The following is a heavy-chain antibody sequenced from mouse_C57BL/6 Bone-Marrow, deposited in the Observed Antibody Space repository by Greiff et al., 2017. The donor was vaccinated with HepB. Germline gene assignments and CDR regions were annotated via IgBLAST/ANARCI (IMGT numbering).Heavy chain of an antibody. CDR1: GYTFTSYT. CDR3: ARPPHYYGSTHWYFDV. CDR2: IHPSSGYT. V-gene: IGHV1-4*01. D-gene: IGHD1-1*01. Sequence: VQLQQSGAELARPGASVKMSCKASGYTFTSYTMHWVKQRPGQGLEWIGYIHPSSGYTKYNQKFKDKATLTADKSSSTAYMQLSSLTSEDSAVYYCARPPHYYGSTHWYFDVWGTGTTVTVSS. J-gene: IGHJ1*03.